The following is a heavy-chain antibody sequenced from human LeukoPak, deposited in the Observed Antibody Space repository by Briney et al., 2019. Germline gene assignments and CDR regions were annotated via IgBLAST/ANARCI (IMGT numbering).Heavy chain of an antibody. D-gene: IGHD6-19*01. CDR1: GFSFGSYA. CDR2: ISGRGGST. CDR3: AKDRGSGWPQFDY. J-gene: IGHJ4*02. Sequence: GGSLRPSCAASGFSFGSYAMSWVRQAPGKGLEWVSAISGRGGSTYYADSVKGRFTISRDNSKNTLYLQMNSLRAEDTAVYYCAKDRGSGWPQFDYWGQGTLVTVSS. V-gene: IGHV3-23*01.